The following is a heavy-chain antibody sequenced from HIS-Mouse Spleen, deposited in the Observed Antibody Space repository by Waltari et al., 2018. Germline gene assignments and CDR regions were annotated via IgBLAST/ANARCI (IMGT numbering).Heavy chain of an antibody. Sequence: EVQLVESGGGLVQPGGSLRLSCAASGFTFSSYCMSWVRQAPGKGLEWVANIKQDGSEKYYVDSVKGRFTISRDNAKNSLYLQMNSLRAEDTAVYYCARDANWGTDAFDIWGQGTMVTVSS. CDR3: ARDANWGTDAFDI. J-gene: IGHJ3*02. CDR2: IKQDGSEK. CDR1: GFTFSSYC. V-gene: IGHV3-7*01. D-gene: IGHD7-27*01.